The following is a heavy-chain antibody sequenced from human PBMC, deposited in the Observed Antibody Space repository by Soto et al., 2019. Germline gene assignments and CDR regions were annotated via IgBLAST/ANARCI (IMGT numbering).Heavy chain of an antibody. CDR3: ERNEHGDSDY. D-gene: IGHD4-17*01. CDR2: ISSSGGKI. J-gene: IGHJ4*02. V-gene: IGHV3-21*01. Sequence: GGSLKLSCAASGFTFNNYALSWGRQAPGEGLEWVSGISSSGGKIYYADSVKGRFTISRDNAKNSLYLQMNSLRAEATAVYYCERNEHGDSDYRGRGILVPVSS. CDR1: GFTFNNYA.